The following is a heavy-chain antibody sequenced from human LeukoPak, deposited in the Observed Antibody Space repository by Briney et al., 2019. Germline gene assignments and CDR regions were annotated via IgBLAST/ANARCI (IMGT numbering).Heavy chain of an antibody. CDR1: GGSISSSSYY. Sequence: SETLSLTCTVSGGSISSSSYYWGWIRQPPGKGLEWIGSIYYSGSTYYNPSLQSRVTISVYTSKNQFSLKLSSVTAAAPALYSCAREMGLHHTGWFDPWGQGTLVTVSS. V-gene: IGHV4-39*02. J-gene: IGHJ5*02. D-gene: IGHD5-12*01. CDR2: IYYSGST. CDR3: AREMGLHHTGWFDP.